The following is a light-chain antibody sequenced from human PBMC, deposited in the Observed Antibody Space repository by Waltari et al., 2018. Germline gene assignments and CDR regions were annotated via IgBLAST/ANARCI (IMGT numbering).Light chain of an antibody. CDR3: SSYTTSDTLI. V-gene: IGLV2-14*03. J-gene: IGLJ2*01. CDR1: SSDLSDYNY. CDR2: DVT. Sequence: QSPLTQPASVSGSPGQSITLSCTATSSDLSDYNYVSWYQQHPGKAPKLLIFDVTKRPSGVSNRFSGSKSDNAASLTISGLQAEDEADYYCSSYTTSDTLIFGGGTKLTVI.